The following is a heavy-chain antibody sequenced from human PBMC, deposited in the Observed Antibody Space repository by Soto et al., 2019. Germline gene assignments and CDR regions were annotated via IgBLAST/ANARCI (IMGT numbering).Heavy chain of an antibody. CDR1: GFTFSSYW. D-gene: IGHD3-10*01. CDR3: TRNIGGKGAY. V-gene: IGHV3-74*01. CDR2: IDEYGSTI. Sequence: EVQLVESGGGLVRPGGSLRLSCAASGFTFSSYWMHWVRQAPGKGLLWVSRIDEYGSTINYADSVRGRFTISRDNARKTLYLEMNSLRAEDTALYYCTRNIGGKGAYWGPGTLVTVSS. J-gene: IGHJ4*02.